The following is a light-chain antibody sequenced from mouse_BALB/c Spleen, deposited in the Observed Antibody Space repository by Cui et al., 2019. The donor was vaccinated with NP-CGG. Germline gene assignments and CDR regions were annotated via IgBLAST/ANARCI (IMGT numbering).Light chain of an antibody. Sequence: QPFVPQDSALTTSPSETVTLTCRSSTGAITTSNYANWVQEKPDHLFTGLIGGTNNRAPGVPARFSGSLIGDKAALTITGAQTEDEAIYFCALWYSNHWVFGGGTKLTVL. CDR2: GTN. CDR3: ALWYSNHWV. V-gene: IGLV1*01. CDR1: TGAITTSNY. J-gene: IGLJ1*01.